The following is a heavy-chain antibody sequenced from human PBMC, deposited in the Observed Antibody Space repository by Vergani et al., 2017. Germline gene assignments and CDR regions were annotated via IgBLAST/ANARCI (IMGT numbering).Heavy chain of an antibody. CDR2: IIPIFGTA. J-gene: IGHJ4*02. CDR3: ARDTLGENYYDSSGYFDY. V-gene: IGHV1-69*06. D-gene: IGHD3-22*01. Sequence: QVQLVQSGAEVKKPGSSVKVSCKASGGTFSSYAISWVRQAPGQGLEWMGGIIPIFGTANYAQKFQGRVTITADKSTSTAYMELSSLRSEDTAVYYCARDTLGENYYDSSGYFDYWGQRTLVTVSS. CDR1: GGTFSSYA.